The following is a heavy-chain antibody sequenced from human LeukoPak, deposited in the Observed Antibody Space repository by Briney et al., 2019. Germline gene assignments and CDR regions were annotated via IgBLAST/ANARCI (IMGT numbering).Heavy chain of an antibody. D-gene: IGHD3-3*01. CDR1: GGSFSSSSYY. CDR2: IYYSGST. J-gene: IGHJ5*02. V-gene: IGHV4-39*01. Sequence: SETLSLTCTVSGGSFSSSSYYWGWIRQPPGKGLEWIGSIYYSGSTYYNPSLKSRVTISVDTSKNQFSLKLSSVTAADTAVYYCARHYLSDYDFWSGSNWFDPWGQGTLVTVSS. CDR3: ARHYLSDYDFWSGSNWFDP.